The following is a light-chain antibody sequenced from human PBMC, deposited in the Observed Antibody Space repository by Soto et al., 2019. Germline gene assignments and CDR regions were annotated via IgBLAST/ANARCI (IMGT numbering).Light chain of an antibody. CDR2: DAA. CDR3: QQTSSAPLT. Sequence: DIQMTQSPYSLSAAVGDRVTIACRATQNINNYLNWYQQKRGKAPKLVIFDAASLQNGVPSRFSGGESRTDFTLTITSLQPEDFATYYCQQTSSAPLTFGPGTKVYSK. J-gene: IGKJ3*01. CDR1: QNINNY. V-gene: IGKV1-39*01.